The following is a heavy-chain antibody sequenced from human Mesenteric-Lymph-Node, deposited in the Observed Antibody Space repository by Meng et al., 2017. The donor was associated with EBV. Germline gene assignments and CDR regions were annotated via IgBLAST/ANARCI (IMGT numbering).Heavy chain of an antibody. CDR3: ARADYYDTSGVVDY. V-gene: IGHV4-39*01. CDR1: GGSIGSPIYY. D-gene: IGHD3-22*01. CDR2: FSYSGTT. Sequence: QLQLQETGPGLVKPSETLSLTCTVSGGSIGSPIYYWGWIRQPPGKGLEWIVTFSYSGTTYYNTSLKSRVTISVDMSKNQFSLKLSSVTAADTAVYFCARADYYDTSGVVDYWGQGTLVTVSS. J-gene: IGHJ4*02.